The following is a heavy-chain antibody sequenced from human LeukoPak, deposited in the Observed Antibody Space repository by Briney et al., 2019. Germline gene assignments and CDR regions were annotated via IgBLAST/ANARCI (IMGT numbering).Heavy chain of an antibody. CDR1: GFTFTSAW. D-gene: IGHD3-10*01. CDR3: VAWFGESVP. Sequence: GGSLRLSCAASGFTFTSAWMTWLRQTPEKGLEYVAHMNEDGSGRFYVDSAKGRFTISRDDIQSSVYLQMNRLRVEDTAVYYCVAWFGESVPWGQGTLVTDSS. J-gene: IGHJ5*02. V-gene: IGHV3-7*01. CDR2: MNEDGSGR.